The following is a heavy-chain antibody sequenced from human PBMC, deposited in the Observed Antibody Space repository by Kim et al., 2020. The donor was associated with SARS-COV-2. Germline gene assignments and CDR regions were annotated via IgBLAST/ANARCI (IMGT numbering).Heavy chain of an antibody. Sequence: GGSLRLSCAVSGFTFGDFAISWFRQAPGKGLEWVGFIRTKAYGGTVEYAASVKGRFTISRDDSKSIAFLQMNSLKTEDTAVYYCTRVNIPNYSDSSVYSFDYWGQGTLVTVSS. CDR3: TRVNIPNYSDSSVYSFDY. J-gene: IGHJ4*02. CDR2: IRTKAYGGTV. V-gene: IGHV3-49*03. CDR1: GFTFGDFA. D-gene: IGHD3-22*01.